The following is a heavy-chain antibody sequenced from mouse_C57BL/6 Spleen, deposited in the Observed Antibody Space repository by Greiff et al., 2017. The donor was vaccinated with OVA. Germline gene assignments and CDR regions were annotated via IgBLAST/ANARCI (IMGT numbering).Heavy chain of an antibody. CDR2: ISDGGSYT. Sequence: EVMLVESGGGLVKPGGSLKLSCAASGFTFSSYAMSWVRQTPEKRLEWVATISDGGSYTYYPDNVKGRFTISRDNAKNNLYLQMSHLKSEDTAVYYCARGLPPFDYWGQGTTLTVSS. V-gene: IGHV5-4*03. D-gene: IGHD2-2*01. J-gene: IGHJ2*01. CDR3: ARGLPPFDY. CDR1: GFTFSSYA.